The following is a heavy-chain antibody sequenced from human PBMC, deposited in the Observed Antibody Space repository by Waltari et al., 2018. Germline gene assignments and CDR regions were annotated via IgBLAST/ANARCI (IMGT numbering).Heavy chain of an antibody. D-gene: IGHD3-22*01. CDR3: ARGYDSSDFDY. V-gene: IGHV4-34*01. CDR2: INHSGST. J-gene: IGHJ4*02. CDR1: GGSFRGYY. Sequence: QVQLQQWGAGLLKPSETLSLTCAVYGGSFRGYYWSWIRQPPGKGLEWIGEINHSGSTNYNPSLKSRVTISVDTAKNQFSLKLSSVTAADTAVYYCARGYDSSDFDYWGQGTLVTVSS.